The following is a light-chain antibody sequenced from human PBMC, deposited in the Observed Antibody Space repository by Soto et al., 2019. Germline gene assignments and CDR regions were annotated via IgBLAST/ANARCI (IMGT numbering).Light chain of an antibody. CDR2: RNN. Sequence: QSVLTQPPSASGTPGQRVTISCSGSSSNIGSNTVNWYQQLPGTAPKLLIYRNNQRPSGVPDRFSGSKSGTSASLAISGLQSEDEADYYCAAWDDSLNANYVFGTGTKLTVL. CDR1: SSNIGSNT. J-gene: IGLJ1*01. CDR3: AAWDDSLNANYV. V-gene: IGLV1-44*01.